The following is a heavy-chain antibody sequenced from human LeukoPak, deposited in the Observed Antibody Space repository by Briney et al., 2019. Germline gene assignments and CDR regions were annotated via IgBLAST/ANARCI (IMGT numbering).Heavy chain of an antibody. CDR1: GGSVGSGSYY. Sequence: SETLSLTCTVSGGSVGSGSYYWSWIRQPPGKGLEWIGYIYYSGSTNYNPSLKSRVTISVDTSKNQFSLKLSSVTAADTAVYYCARESYSGYDYYYYGMDVWGQGTTVTVSS. V-gene: IGHV4-61*01. CDR2: IYYSGST. D-gene: IGHD5-12*01. J-gene: IGHJ6*02. CDR3: ARESYSGYDYYYYGMDV.